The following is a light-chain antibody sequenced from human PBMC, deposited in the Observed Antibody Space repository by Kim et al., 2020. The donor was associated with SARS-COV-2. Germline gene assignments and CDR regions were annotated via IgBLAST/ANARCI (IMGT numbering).Light chain of an antibody. CDR1: DVGDED. V-gene: IGLV3-1*01. CDR3: QGWESYSSNWV. CDR2: KSY. Sequence: SPAQTASIACSGDDVGDEDAYGYQQKQGQSQVGVLYKSYRSPSGIPERVSGSSSGNTATLTISGSQAMDEDDDDCQGWESYSSNWVFGGGTQVTVL. J-gene: IGLJ3*02.